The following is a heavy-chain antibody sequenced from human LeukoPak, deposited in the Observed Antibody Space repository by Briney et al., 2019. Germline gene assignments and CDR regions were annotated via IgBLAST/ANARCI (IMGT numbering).Heavy chain of an antibody. CDR3: ARRFLEWGIDY. Sequence: SETLSLTCTVFGGSISSSSYYWGWIRQPPGKGLEWIGSIYYSGSTYYNPSLKSRVTISVDTSKNQFSLKLSSVTAADTAVYYCARRFLEWGIDYWGQGTLVTVSS. D-gene: IGHD3-3*01. CDR2: IYYSGST. J-gene: IGHJ4*02. V-gene: IGHV4-39*01. CDR1: GGSISSSSYY.